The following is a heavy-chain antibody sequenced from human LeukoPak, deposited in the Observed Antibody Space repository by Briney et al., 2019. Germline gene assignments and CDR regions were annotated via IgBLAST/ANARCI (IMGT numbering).Heavy chain of an antibody. CDR2: IKQDGSEK. J-gene: IGHJ6*03. Sequence: GGSLRLSCAASGFTFSSYWMSWVRQAPGKGLEWVANIKQDGSEKYYVDSVKGRFTISRDNAKNSLYLRMNSLRAEDTAVYYCARDQSYDFWSWGYYMDVWGKGTTVTVSS. CDR1: GFTFSSYW. V-gene: IGHV3-7*01. CDR3: ARDQSYDFWSWGYYMDV. D-gene: IGHD3-3*01.